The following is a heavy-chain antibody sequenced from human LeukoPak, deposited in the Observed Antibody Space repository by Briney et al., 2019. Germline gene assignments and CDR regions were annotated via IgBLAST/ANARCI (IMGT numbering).Heavy chain of an antibody. CDR2: ISAYNGNT. CDR3: ARDYVWGSRPYYFDY. D-gene: IGHD3-16*01. Sequence: GASVKVSCKASGYTFTSDDINWVRQATGQGLEWMGWISAYNGNTNYAQKLQGRVTMTTDTSTSTAYMELRSLRSDDTAVYYCARDYVWGSRPYYFDYWGQGTLVTVSS. V-gene: IGHV1-18*01. CDR1: GYTFTSDD. J-gene: IGHJ4*02.